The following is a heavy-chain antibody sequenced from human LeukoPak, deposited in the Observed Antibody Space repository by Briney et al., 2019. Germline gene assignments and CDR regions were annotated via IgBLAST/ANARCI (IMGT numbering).Heavy chain of an antibody. Sequence: PSETLSLTCAVSGGSISSSHWWSWVRQPPGKGLEWIGEIYHSGSTNYNPSLRSRVTISVDKSNNQFSLKLSSVTAADTAVYYCARVDSSVKYAFDIWGQGTMVTVSS. V-gene: IGHV4-4*02. CDR2: IYHSGST. D-gene: IGHD3-22*01. CDR3: ARVDSSVKYAFDI. J-gene: IGHJ3*02. CDR1: GGSISSSHW.